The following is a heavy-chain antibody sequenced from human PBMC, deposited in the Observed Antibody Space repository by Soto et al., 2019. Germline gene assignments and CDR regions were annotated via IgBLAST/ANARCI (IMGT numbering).Heavy chain of an antibody. CDR1: GFTFSSFG. D-gene: IGHD3-3*02. Sequence: GGSLRLSCAASGFTFSSFGMHWVRQAPGKGLEWVAVISYDGTKEKYADSVKGRATVSRDNSKNTVYLQMNRLRGDDSAIYYCAKGRFDVVTISPFDHWGQGTLVTVSS. J-gene: IGHJ4*01. CDR2: ISYDGTKE. CDR3: AKGRFDVVTISPFDH. V-gene: IGHV3-30*18.